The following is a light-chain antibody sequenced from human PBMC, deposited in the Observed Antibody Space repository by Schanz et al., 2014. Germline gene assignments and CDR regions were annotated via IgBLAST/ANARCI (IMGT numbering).Light chain of an antibody. CDR2: AAS. CDR1: QSISSS. J-gene: IGKJ2*01. V-gene: IGKV1-39*01. CDR3: QQSYSALPYT. Sequence: DIQMTQSPSSLSASVGDRVTITCRASQSISSSLNWYQQKPGKAPKLLIYAASSLQSGVPSRFSGSGSGADFTLTISSLQPEDFATYYCQQSYSALPYTFGQGTKLEIK.